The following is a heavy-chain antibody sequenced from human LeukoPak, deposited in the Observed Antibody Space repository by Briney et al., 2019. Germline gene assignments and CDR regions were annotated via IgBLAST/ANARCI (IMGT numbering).Heavy chain of an antibody. Sequence: GASVKVSCKASGGTFSSYAISWVRQAPGQGLEWMGGIIPIFGTVNYAQKFQGRVTITTDESTSTAYMELSSLRSEDTAVYYCASSSIAAPPNYYYYYYYMDVWGKGTTVTVSS. V-gene: IGHV1-69*05. J-gene: IGHJ6*03. CDR3: ASSSIAAPPNYYYYYYYMDV. CDR1: GGTFSSYA. D-gene: IGHD6-6*01. CDR2: IIPIFGTV.